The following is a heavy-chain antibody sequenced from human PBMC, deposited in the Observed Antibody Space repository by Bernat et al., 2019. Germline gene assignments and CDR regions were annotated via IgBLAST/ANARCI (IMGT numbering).Heavy chain of an antibody. CDR1: GFTFSSYG. V-gene: IGHV3-30*18. CDR2: ISYDGSNK. D-gene: IGHD1-1*01. J-gene: IGHJ5*02. CDR3: AKTGRGVQANWFDP. Sequence: QVQLVESGGGVVQPGRSLRLSCAASGFTFSSYGMHWVRRAPGKGLEWVAVISYDGSNKYYADSVKGRFTISRDNSKNTLYLQMNSLRAEDTAVYYCAKTGRGVQANWFDPWGQGTLVTVSS.